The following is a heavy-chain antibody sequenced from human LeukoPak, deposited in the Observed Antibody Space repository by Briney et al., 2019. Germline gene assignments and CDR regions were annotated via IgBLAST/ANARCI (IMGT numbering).Heavy chain of an antibody. CDR2: ISYDGSNK. CDR3: AKDNGRGIGFSLDS. CDR1: GFIFNDHG. J-gene: IGHJ4*02. D-gene: IGHD2-8*01. Sequence: GGSLRLPCAASGFIFNDHGIHWVRQAPGKGLEWVAVISYDGSNKYYADSVKGRFTISRDNSKNTVFLLMNSLRAEDTAVYYCAKDNGRGIGFSLDSGGRGTLVAVSS. V-gene: IGHV3-30*18.